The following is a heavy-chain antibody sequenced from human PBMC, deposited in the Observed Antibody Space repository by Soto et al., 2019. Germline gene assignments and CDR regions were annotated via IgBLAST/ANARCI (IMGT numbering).Heavy chain of an antibody. D-gene: IGHD6-6*01. CDR3: ARGRIAARPDFSGDVLTYFLYGMDV. J-gene: IGHJ6*02. CDR2: ISGSGGST. Sequence: EVQLLESGGGLVQPGGSLRLSCAASGFTFSSYAMSWVRQAPGKGLEWVSAISGSGGSTYYADSVKGRFTISRDNSKNTLYLQMNSLRAEDTAVYCCARGRIAARPDFSGDVLTYFLYGMDVWGQGTTVTVSS. V-gene: IGHV3-23*01. CDR1: GFTFSSYA.